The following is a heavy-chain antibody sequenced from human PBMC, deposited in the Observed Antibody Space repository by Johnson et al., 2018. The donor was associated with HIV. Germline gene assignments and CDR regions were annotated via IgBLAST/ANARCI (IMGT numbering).Heavy chain of an antibody. CDR2: IRYDGSNT. J-gene: IGHJ3*02. Sequence: QVQLVESGGGVVQPGGSLRLSCAASGFTFSNYGMHWVRQAPGKGLEWVAFIRYDGSNTYYADSVRGRFTLSRDISKNTVYLQMNSLRAEDTAVYYCAKDQYRKLTTVAGIWGQGTMVTVSS. V-gene: IGHV3-30*02. D-gene: IGHD4-17*01. CDR1: GFTFSNYG. CDR3: AKDQYRKLTTVAGI.